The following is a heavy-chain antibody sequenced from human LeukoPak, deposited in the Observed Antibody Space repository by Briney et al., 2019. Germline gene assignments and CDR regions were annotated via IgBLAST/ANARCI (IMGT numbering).Heavy chain of an antibody. Sequence: PSETLSLTCIVSGGSISSSSYYWGWIRQPPGKGLEWIGSIYYSGRTYYNPSLKSRVAISVDTSSNQFSLKLSSVTAADTAVYYCALKRDGYNPFDYWGQGTLVTVSS. V-gene: IGHV4-39*07. J-gene: IGHJ4*02. CDR2: IYYSGRT. CDR1: GGSISSSSYY. CDR3: ALKRDGYNPFDY. D-gene: IGHD5-24*01.